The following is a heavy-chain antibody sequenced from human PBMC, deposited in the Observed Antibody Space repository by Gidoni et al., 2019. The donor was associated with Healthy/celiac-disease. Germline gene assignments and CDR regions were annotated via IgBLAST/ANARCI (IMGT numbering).Heavy chain of an antibody. D-gene: IGHD4-17*01. CDR3: ARKRLRDYGFYGMDV. Sequence: EVQLVQSGAEVKKPGEALRISCKGAGYSFTSYWISWVRQMPGKGLEWMGRIDPSDSYTNYSPSFQGHVTISADKSISTAYLQWSSLKASDTAMYYCARKRLRDYGFYGMDVWGQGTTVTVSS. CDR1: GYSFTSYW. J-gene: IGHJ6*02. V-gene: IGHV5-10-1*03. CDR2: IDPSDSYT.